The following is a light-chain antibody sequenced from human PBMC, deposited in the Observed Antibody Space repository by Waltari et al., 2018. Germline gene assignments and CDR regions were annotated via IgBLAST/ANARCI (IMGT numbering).Light chain of an antibody. J-gene: IGLJ1*01. CDR1: SSDVGSYNR. V-gene: IGLV2-18*02. CDR2: EVS. Sequence: QSALTQPPSVSGSPGQSVTISCTGTSSDVGSYNRVSWYQQPPGTAPKLMIYEVSKRPSGVPLRFSGSKSGNTASLTISGLQAEDEADYYCSSYTSSSTYVFGTGTKVTVL. CDR3: SSYTSSSTYV.